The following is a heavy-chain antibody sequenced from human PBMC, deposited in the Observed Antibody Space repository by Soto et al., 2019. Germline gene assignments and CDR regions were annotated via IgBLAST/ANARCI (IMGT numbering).Heavy chain of an antibody. CDR2: ISYDGSNN. CDR1: GFTSSNYF. V-gene: IGHV3-30-3*01. CDR3: ARGDPYYGMDV. Sequence: QVQLVESGGGVVQPGRSLRISCVASGFTSSNYFMHWVRQAPGKGLEWVALISYDGSNNHYTDSVKGRFTISRDNSKNTLYLQMNSLRGEDTAVYFCARGDPYYGMDVWGQGTTVTVSS. J-gene: IGHJ6*02.